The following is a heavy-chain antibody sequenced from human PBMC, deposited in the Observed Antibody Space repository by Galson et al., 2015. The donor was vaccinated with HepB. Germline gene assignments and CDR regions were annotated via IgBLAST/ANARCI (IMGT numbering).Heavy chain of an antibody. J-gene: IGHJ4*02. D-gene: IGHD2-21*02. Sequence: ETLSLTCAVYSGSFSHYWSWIRQSPGKGLEWIGEITRSGDTNYNPSLESRVTISLDTSKNQFFLKLTSVTAADTAVYYCAGLVVTSILKGVSDYWGQGTLVTVSS. CDR3: AGLVVTSILKGVSDY. V-gene: IGHV4-34*01. CDR1: SGSFSHY. CDR2: ITRSGDT.